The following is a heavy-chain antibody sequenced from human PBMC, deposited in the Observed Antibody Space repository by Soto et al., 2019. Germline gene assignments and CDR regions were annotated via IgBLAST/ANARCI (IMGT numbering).Heavy chain of an antibody. D-gene: IGHD3-3*01. Sequence: SETLSLTCAVSGGSISSSNLWSWVRQPPGKGLEWIGEIYHSGSTNYNPSLKSRVTISVDKSKNQFSLKLSSVTAADTAVYYCARDRPYYDFWSGYYDYYYYGMDVWGQGTTVTVSS. CDR2: IYHSGST. J-gene: IGHJ6*02. CDR1: GGSISSSNL. CDR3: ARDRPYYDFWSGYYDYYYYGMDV. V-gene: IGHV4-4*02.